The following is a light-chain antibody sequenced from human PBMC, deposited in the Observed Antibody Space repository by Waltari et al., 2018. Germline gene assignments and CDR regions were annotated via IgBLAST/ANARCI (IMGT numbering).Light chain of an antibody. J-gene: IGKJ1*01. CDR2: ASS. CDR1: QNIGSY. Sequence: AIRMTQSPSSFSASKGDRVTITCRANQNIGSYLAWYQQKPRKAPKLLIYASSTLQSGVPSRFSGNGSGTDFTLTISCLQSEDCATYYCQQYYTYPRTFGQGTFVEV. CDR3: QQYYTYPRT. V-gene: IGKV1-8*01.